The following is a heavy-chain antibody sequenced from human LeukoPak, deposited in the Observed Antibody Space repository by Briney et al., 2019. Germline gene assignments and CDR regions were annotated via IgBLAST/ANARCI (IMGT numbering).Heavy chain of an antibody. CDR1: GFTFGDYA. CDR2: ISSSGSTI. CDR3: ARTSTYYYDSSGSLFDY. J-gene: IGHJ4*02. Sequence: GGSLRLSCTASGFTFGDYAMNWVRQAPGKGLEWVSYISSSGSTIYYADSVKGRFTISRDNAKNSLYLQMNSLRAEDTAVYYCARTSTYYYDSSGSLFDYWGQGTLVTVSA. D-gene: IGHD3-22*01. V-gene: IGHV3-48*03.